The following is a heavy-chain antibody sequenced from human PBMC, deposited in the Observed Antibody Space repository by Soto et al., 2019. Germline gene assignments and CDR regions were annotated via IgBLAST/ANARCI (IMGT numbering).Heavy chain of an antibody. J-gene: IGHJ6*02. CDR2: ISYDGSNK. CDR3: VKEGQLWYYYGMDV. Sequence: PGGSLRLSCAASGFTFSSYGMHWVRQAPGKGLEWVAVISYDGSNKYYADSVKGRFTISRDNSRNTLYLQMNSLRAEDTAVYYCVKEGQLWYYYGMDVWGQGTTVTVS. CDR1: GFTFSSYG. D-gene: IGHD5-18*01. V-gene: IGHV3-30*18.